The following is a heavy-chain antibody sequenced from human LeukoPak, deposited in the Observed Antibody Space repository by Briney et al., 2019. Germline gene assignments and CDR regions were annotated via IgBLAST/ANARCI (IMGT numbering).Heavy chain of an antibody. CDR1: GFDFSSYA. J-gene: IGHJ5*01. D-gene: IGHD1-26*01. CDR2: IGAYAART. V-gene: IGHV3-23*01. CDR3: AKDPLGGGSSLINWFDS. Sequence: GGSLRLSCVASGFDFSSYAMTWVRQAPGRGLEWVATIGAYAARTYYADSVKGRFTTSRENSKSTLSLQMNSLRAEDTALYYCAKDPLGGGSSLINWFDSWGQGVWVTVSS.